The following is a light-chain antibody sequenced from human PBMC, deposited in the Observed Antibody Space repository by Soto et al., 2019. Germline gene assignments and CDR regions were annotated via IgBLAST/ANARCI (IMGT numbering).Light chain of an antibody. Sequence: QSALTQPASVSGSPGQSITISCTGTSTDVGNYNYVSWYQQHPGKAPKLMIYSVSNRPSGVSNRFSGPKSGNTASLTISGLQAEDEADYYCSSYTSFTTLIFGGGTKVTVL. CDR2: SVS. V-gene: IGLV2-14*03. J-gene: IGLJ2*01. CDR3: SSYTSFTTLI. CDR1: STDVGNYNY.